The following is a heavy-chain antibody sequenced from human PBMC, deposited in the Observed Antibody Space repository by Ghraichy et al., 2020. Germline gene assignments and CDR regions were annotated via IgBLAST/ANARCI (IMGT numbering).Heavy chain of an antibody. CDR1: GGSISSYY. CDR2: IYYSGST. V-gene: IGHV4-59*01. CDR3: ARGVQQLVLYYYYYYMDV. J-gene: IGHJ6*03. Sequence: ESLNISCTVSGGSISSYYWSWIRQPPGKGLEWIGYIYYSGSTNYNPSLKSRVTISVDTSKNQFSLKLSSVTAADTAVYYCARGVQQLVLYYYYYYMDVWGKGTTVTVSS. D-gene: IGHD6-13*01.